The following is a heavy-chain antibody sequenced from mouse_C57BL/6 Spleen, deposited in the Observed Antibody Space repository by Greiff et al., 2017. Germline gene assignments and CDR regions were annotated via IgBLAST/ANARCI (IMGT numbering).Heavy chain of an antibody. CDR2: IDPETGGT. CDR3: TPQLGVYWYFDV. V-gene: IGHV1-15*01. J-gene: IGHJ1*03. CDR1: GYTFTDYE. D-gene: IGHD4-1*02. Sequence: QVQLQQSGAELVRPGASVTLSCKASGYTFTDYEMHWVKQTPVHGLEWIGAIDPETGGTAYNPKFKGKAILTADKSSSTAYMELRSLTSDDSAVYCYTPQLGVYWYFDVWGTGTAVTVSS.